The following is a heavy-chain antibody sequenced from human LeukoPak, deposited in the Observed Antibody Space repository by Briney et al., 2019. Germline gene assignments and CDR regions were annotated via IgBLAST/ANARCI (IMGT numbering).Heavy chain of an antibody. Sequence: ASVKVSCKASGYTFTGYYMHWVRQAPGQGLEWMGWISAYNGNTNYAQKLQGRVTMTTDTSTSTAYMELRSLRSDDTAVYYCARVPSIAAAGDWGQGTLVTVSS. CDR3: ARVPSIAAAGD. CDR1: GYTFTGYY. D-gene: IGHD6-13*01. CDR2: ISAYNGNT. V-gene: IGHV1-18*04. J-gene: IGHJ4*02.